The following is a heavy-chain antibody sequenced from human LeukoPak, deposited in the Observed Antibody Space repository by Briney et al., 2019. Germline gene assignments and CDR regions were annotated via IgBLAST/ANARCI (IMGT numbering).Heavy chain of an antibody. D-gene: IGHD5-24*01. V-gene: IGHV1-2*02. CDR1: GYTFTGYY. CDR2: INPNSGGT. Sequence: GASVKVSCKASGYTFTGYYMHWVRQAPGQGLEWMGWINPNSGGTNYAQKFQGRVTMTRDTSISTAYMELSRLRSDDTAVYYCARDLGKRWLQFFGYWGQGTLVTVSS. CDR3: ARDLGKRWLQFFGY. J-gene: IGHJ4*02.